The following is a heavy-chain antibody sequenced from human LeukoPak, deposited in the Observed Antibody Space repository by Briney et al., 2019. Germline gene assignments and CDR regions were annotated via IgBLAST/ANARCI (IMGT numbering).Heavy chain of an antibody. D-gene: IGHD2-2*01. CDR2: ISVYNDNT. V-gene: IGHV1-18*01. CDR1: GYTFTSYG. J-gene: IGHJ4*03. CDR3: ARGIVGVPAAISSLDY. Sequence: ASVRVSCKASGYTFTSYGISWVRQAPGQGLEWMGWISVYNDNTNYAQKLQGRVTMTTDTSTTTAYMELRSLRSDDTAVYYCARGIVGVPAAISSLDYWGPGTLVTVSS.